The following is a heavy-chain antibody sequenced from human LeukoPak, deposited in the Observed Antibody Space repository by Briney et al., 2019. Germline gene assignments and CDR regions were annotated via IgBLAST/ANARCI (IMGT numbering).Heavy chain of an antibody. V-gene: IGHV1-69*06. J-gene: IGHJ4*02. CDR3: ARALRYYYESSGYYAG. CDR1: GGTFSSYA. D-gene: IGHD3-22*01. CDR2: IIPIFGTA. Sequence: SVKVSCKASGGTFSSYAISWVRQAPGQGLEWMGGIIPIFGTANYAQKFQGRGSITADKSTSTAYMELSSVRSEGTAVYFCARALRYYYESSGYYAGWGQGTLVTVSS.